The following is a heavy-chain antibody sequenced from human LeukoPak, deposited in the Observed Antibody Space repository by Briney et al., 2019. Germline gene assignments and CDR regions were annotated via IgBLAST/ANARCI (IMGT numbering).Heavy chain of an antibody. CDR2: ISRNGGTT. J-gene: IGHJ4*02. CDR1: GFTFSSYA. CDR3: VKDHGAYYYASGSNFDY. D-gene: IGHD3-10*01. V-gene: IGHV3-64D*06. Sequence: GGSVRLSCSASGFTFSSYAMHWVRQAPGKGLEYVSAISRNGGTTYYADSVKGRFTISRDNSKNTLFLQMSSLRAEDTAVYYCVKDHGAYYYASGSNFDYWGQGTLVTVSS.